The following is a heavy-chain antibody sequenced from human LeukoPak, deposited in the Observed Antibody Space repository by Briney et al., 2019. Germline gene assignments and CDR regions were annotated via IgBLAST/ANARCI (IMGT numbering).Heavy chain of an antibody. CDR1: GYTFTSYS. Sequence: ASVNVSFNASGYTFTSYSISRVRQAPGQGHEWMGWIIAYNGNTNYAQKLQGRVPMTTDTSTSTAYMELRSLRSDDTAVYYCAREWELEGGWFDPWGQETLVTVSS. J-gene: IGHJ5*02. V-gene: IGHV1-18*01. CDR2: IIAYNGNT. D-gene: IGHD1-26*01. CDR3: AREWELEGGWFDP.